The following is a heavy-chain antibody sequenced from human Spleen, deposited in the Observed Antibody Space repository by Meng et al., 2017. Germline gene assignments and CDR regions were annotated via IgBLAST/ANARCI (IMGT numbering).Heavy chain of an antibody. CDR1: GGSFSDYY. D-gene: IGHD4-11*01. CDR2: INHSGST. CDR3: ARGPTTMAHDFDY. J-gene: IGHJ4*02. V-gene: IGHV4-34*01. Sequence: QGQVQQWGARLLKPSETLSLTCVCPGGSFSDYYWSGIRQPPGKGLEWIGEINHSGSTNYNPSLESRATTSVDTSQNNLSLKLSSVTAADSAVYYCARGPTTMAHDFDYWGQGTLVTVSS.